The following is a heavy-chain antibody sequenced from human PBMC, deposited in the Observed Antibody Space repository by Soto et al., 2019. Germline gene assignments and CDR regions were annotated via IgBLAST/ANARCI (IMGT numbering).Heavy chain of an antibody. J-gene: IGHJ4*02. V-gene: IGHV3-74*01. D-gene: IGHD1-1*01. CDR2: ISDDGSTA. CDR1: GFTFSAYW. Sequence: GGSLRLSCAVSGFTFSAYWMHWVRQVPGKGLTWVSRISDDGSTATYADSVKGRFVISRDNAKNSLYLEMNTLRVDDSGLYYCARGPRVSSTGTGAHWGRGTLVTVSS. CDR3: ARGPRVSSTGTGAH.